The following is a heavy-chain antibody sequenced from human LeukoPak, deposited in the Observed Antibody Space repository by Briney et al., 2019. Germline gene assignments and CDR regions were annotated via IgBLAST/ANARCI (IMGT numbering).Heavy chain of an antibody. Sequence: PSETLSLTCTVSGGSISSYYWSWIRQPAGKGLGWIGRIYTSGSTNYNPSLKSRVTMSVDTSKNQFSLKLSSVTAADTAVYYCARVVVATIANYYYYYYMDVWGKGTTVTISS. V-gene: IGHV4-4*07. D-gene: IGHD5-12*01. J-gene: IGHJ6*03. CDR3: ARVVVATIANYYYYYYMDV. CDR1: GGSISSYY. CDR2: IYTSGST.